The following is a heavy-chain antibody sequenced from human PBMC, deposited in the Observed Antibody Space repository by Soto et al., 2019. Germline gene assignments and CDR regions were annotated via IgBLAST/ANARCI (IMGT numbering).Heavy chain of an antibody. Sequence: ESGPTLVNPTQTLTLTCTFSGFSLSTSGVGLGWIRQPPGKALEWLGIIFWDDDKRYRPSLKRRVSITKDTSKNQLVLTMTNMDPVDTATYYCAHKGPEDWPLDYWGQGTLVTVSS. D-gene: IGHD3-9*01. V-gene: IGHV2-5*02. CDR1: GFSLSTSGVG. J-gene: IGHJ4*02. CDR3: AHKGPEDWPLDY. CDR2: IFWDDDK.